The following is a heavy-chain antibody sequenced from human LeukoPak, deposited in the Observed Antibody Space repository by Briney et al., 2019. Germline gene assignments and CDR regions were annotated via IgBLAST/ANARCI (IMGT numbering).Heavy chain of an antibody. CDR1: GFTLSTYG. D-gene: IGHD4-17*01. Sequence: PGRSLRLSCAASGFTLSTYGMHWVRQAPGKGLEWVAVISYDGSNKYYGDSVKGRFTISRDNSKNTLYLQMNSLRAEDTAIYFCAKSADEFGDYEEVGSLDYWGQGTLVTVSP. CDR2: ISYDGSNK. CDR3: AKSADEFGDYEEVGSLDY. V-gene: IGHV3-30*18. J-gene: IGHJ4*02.